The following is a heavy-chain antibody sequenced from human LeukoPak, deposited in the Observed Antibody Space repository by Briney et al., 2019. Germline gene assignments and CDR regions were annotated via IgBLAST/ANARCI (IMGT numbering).Heavy chain of an antibody. CDR2: INPSGGST. CDR3: ARVPTMIVVVTQGDDAFDI. V-gene: IGHV1-46*01. D-gene: IGHD3-22*01. CDR1: GYTFTSYY. J-gene: IGHJ3*02. Sequence: GASVKVSCKASGYTFTSYYMHWVRQAPGQGLEWMGIINPSGGSTSYAQKFQARVTMTRDTSPSTVYMELSSLRSEDTAVYYCARVPTMIVVVTQGDDAFDIWGQGTMVTVSS.